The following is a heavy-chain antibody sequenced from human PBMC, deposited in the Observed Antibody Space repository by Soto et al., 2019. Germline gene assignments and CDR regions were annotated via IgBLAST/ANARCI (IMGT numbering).Heavy chain of an antibody. CDR3: ARDSGYGYGMDV. V-gene: IGHV3-48*01. CDR2: ISTTRII. D-gene: IGHD6-25*01. J-gene: IGHJ6*02. Sequence: GGSLRLSCAASGFTFSSYWMHWVRQAPGRGLVWVSYISTTRIIYYADSVKGRFTISRDNAKNSMYLQMNSLRAEYTAVYYCARDSGYGYGMDVWGQGTTVTVSS. CDR1: GFTFSSYW.